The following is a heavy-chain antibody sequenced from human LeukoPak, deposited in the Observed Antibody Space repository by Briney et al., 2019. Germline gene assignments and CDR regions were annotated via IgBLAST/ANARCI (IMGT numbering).Heavy chain of an antibody. J-gene: IGHJ4*02. CDR1: GGSFSGYY. CDR3: ARVQRYSSSSAGGKHYFDY. D-gene: IGHD6-6*01. V-gene: IGHV4-34*01. Sequence: PSETLSLTCAVYGGSFSGYYWSWIRQPPGKGLEWIGEINHSGSTNYNPSLKSRVTISVDTSKNQFSLKLSSVTAADTAVYYCARVQRYSSSSAGGKHYFDYWGQGTLVTVSS. CDR2: INHSGST.